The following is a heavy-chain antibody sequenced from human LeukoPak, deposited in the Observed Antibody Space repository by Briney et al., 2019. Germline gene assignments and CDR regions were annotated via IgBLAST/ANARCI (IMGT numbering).Heavy chain of an antibody. Sequence: GGSLRLSCAASGFTFSSYEMNWVRQAPGKGLEWVSYISSSGSTIYYADSVKGRFTISGDNAKNSLYLQMNSLRAEDTAVYYCARGVRLLWFGEPLFGHDYWGQGTLVTVSS. V-gene: IGHV3-48*03. J-gene: IGHJ4*02. CDR2: ISSSGSTI. D-gene: IGHD3-10*01. CDR1: GFTFSSYE. CDR3: ARGVRLLWFGEPLFGHDY.